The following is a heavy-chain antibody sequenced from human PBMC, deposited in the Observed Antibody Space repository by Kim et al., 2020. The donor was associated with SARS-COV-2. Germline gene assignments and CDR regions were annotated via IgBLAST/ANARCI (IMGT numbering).Heavy chain of an antibody. CDR2: ISSSGSSI. V-gene: IGHV3-11*01. J-gene: IGHJ4*02. D-gene: IGHD3-22*01. Sequence: GGSLRLSCAASGFTFSDYYMSWIRQAPGKGLEWVSYISSSGSSIYYADSVKGRFTISRDNAKNSLYLQMNSLRAVDTAVYYCARVRVSITMIALVREPPDYWVQETLVTVSS. CDR1: GFTFSDYY. CDR3: ARVRVSITMIALVREPPDY.